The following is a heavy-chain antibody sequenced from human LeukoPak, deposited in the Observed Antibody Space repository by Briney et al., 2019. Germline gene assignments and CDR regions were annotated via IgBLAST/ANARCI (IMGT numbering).Heavy chain of an antibody. CDR1: GGSISSYY. D-gene: IGHD1-26*01. CDR3: AREIPGIVGATYFDS. J-gene: IGHJ4*02. Sequence: KPSETLSLTCTVSGGSISSYYWSWIRQPPGKGLEWIGYIYYSGSINYNPPLKSRVTISVDTSKNQFSLKLSSVAAADTAVYYCAREIPGIVGATYFDSWGQGALVTVSS. V-gene: IGHV4-59*01. CDR2: IYYSGSI.